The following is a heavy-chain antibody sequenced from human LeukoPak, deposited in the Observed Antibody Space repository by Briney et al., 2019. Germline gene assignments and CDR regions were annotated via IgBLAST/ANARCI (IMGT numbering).Heavy chain of an antibody. CDR1: GFTFSSYA. CDR3: AKRQLSVAVEDY. CDR2: ISYDGSNK. J-gene: IGHJ4*02. Sequence: GGSLRLSCAASGFTFSSYAMHWVRQAPGKGLEWVAVISYDGSNKYYADSVKGRLTISRDNSKNTLYLQMNSLRAEDTAVYYCAKRQLSVAVEDYWGQGILVTVSS. D-gene: IGHD2-15*01. V-gene: IGHV3-30-3*02.